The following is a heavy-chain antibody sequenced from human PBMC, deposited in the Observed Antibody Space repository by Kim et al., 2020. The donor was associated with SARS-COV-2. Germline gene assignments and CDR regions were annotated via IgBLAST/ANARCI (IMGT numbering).Heavy chain of an antibody. Sequence: VKGRFTISRDKSKNTLYLQMNSLRAEDTAVYYCAKAQKVVPAAPTYYFDYWGQGTLVTVSS. J-gene: IGHJ4*02. D-gene: IGHD2-2*01. CDR3: AKAQKVVPAAPTYYFDY. V-gene: IGHV3-23*01.